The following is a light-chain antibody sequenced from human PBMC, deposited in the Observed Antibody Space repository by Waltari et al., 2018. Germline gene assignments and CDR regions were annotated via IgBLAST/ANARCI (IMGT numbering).Light chain of an antibody. CDR3: QSYDSRLRAWV. J-gene: IGLJ3*02. CDR1: SSNIGAGYD. Sequence: QSVLTQPPSVSGAPGQRVTISCTGSSSNIGAGYDVHWYQQLPRTAPRVLIYGNSNRPSGVPDRSSGSKSGTSASLAITGLQAEDEADYYCQSYDSRLRAWVFGGGTKLTVL. V-gene: IGLV1-40*01. CDR2: GNS.